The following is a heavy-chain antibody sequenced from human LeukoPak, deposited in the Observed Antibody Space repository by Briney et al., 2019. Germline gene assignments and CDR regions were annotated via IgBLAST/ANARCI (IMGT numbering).Heavy chain of an antibody. CDR1: GFTFSTYY. J-gene: IGHJ5*02. V-gene: IGHV3-7*01. CDR3: ARDHRTNWFDP. CDR2: IKQDGSEK. Sequence: GGSLRLSCAASGFTFSTYYMSWVRQAPGTGLEWVANIKQDGSEKYYVDSVKGRFTISRDNAKNSLYLQMNSLRAEDTALYYCARDHRTNWFDPWGQGTLVTVSS.